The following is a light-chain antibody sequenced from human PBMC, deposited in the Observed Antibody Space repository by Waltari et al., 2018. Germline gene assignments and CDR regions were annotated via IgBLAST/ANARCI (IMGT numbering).Light chain of an antibody. CDR1: SSNLGAGSR. CDR2: GNS. J-gene: IGLJ2*01. Sequence: QSVLTQPPSVSGAPGQRVPISCTGSSSNLGAGSRVPWYQQPPGTAPKLPIYGNSNRPSGVPDRFSGSKSGTSASLAITGLQAEDEADYYCQSYDSSLSGSRVFGGGTKLTVL. CDR3: QSYDSSLSGSRV. V-gene: IGLV1-40*01.